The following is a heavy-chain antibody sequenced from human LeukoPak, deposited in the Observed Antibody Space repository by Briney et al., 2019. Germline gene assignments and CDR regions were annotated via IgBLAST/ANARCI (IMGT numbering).Heavy chain of an antibody. CDR1: GFTFSSYS. V-gene: IGHV3-48*04. CDR3: ARDRGDDYFDY. CDR2: ISSSSSTI. Sequence: PGGSLRLSCAASGFTFSSYSMNWVRPAPGKGLEWVSYISSSSSTIYYADSVKGRFTISRDNAKNSLYLQMNSLRAEDTAVYYCARDRGDDYFDYWGQGTLVTVSS. D-gene: IGHD7-27*01. J-gene: IGHJ4*02.